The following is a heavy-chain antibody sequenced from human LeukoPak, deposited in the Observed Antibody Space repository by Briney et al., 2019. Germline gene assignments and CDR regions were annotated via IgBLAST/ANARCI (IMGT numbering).Heavy chain of an antibody. CDR3: ARQLLVGATGNFDY. V-gene: IGHV4-39*01. CDR1: GGSISSSSYY. Sequence: PSETLSLTCAVSGGSISSSSYYWGWIRQPPGKGLEWIGSIYYSGSTYYNPSLKSRVTISVDTSKNQFSLKLSSVTAADTAVYYCARQLLVGATGNFDYWGQGTLVTVSS. CDR2: IYYSGST. J-gene: IGHJ4*02. D-gene: IGHD1-26*01.